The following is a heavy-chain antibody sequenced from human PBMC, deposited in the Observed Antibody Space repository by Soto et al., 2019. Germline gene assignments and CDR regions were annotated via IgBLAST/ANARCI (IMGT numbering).Heavy chain of an antibody. D-gene: IGHD2-8*01. Sequence: PSETLSLTCTVSGGSISSYYGSWIRQPPGKGLEWNGYNYYSGSTNYNPTLKSRVTIAVDTSKNQYSLQLSSVTAADTAVYYCATDSRTSTRDWFDPWGQGTLVTVSS. V-gene: IGHV4-59*01. CDR2: NYYSGST. J-gene: IGHJ5*02. CDR3: ATDSRTSTRDWFDP. CDR1: GGSISSYY.